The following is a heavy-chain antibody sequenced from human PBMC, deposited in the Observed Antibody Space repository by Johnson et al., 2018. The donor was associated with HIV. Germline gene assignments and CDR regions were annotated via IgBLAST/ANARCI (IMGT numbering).Heavy chain of an antibody. CDR1: GFTFSSFG. CDR2: ISSAGSDK. Sequence: QVQLMESGGGVVQPGRSLRVSCAASGFTFSSFGMHWVRQAPGKGLEWMAVISSAGSDKYYADSVKGRFTISRDNSKNTLYLQMNSLRAEDTAVYYCAKGRNTYGADVFDIWGQGTMVTVSS. CDR3: AKGRNTYGADVFDI. J-gene: IGHJ3*02. V-gene: IGHV3-30*18. D-gene: IGHD4/OR15-4a*01.